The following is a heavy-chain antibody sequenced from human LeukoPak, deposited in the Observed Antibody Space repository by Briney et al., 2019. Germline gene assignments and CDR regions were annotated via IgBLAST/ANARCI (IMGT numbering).Heavy chain of an antibody. D-gene: IGHD3-10*01. CDR2: ISGSGGRT. Sequence: PGGSLRLSCAASGFTFSSYGMSWVRQAPGKGLEWVSGISGSGGRTYYADSVKGRFTISRDNSKNTLYLQMNSLRAEDTAVFYCAKQFSLVRGVTRRYYSYMDVWGKGTTVTISS. CDR3: AKQFSLVRGVTRRYYSYMDV. CDR1: GFTFSSYG. J-gene: IGHJ6*03. V-gene: IGHV3-23*01.